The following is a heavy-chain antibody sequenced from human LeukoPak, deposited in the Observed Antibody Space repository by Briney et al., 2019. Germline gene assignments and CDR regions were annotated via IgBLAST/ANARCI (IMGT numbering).Heavy chain of an antibody. Sequence: PGGSLRLSCAASGFTFSSYAMHWVRQAPGKGLEWVAVISYDGSNKYYADSVKGRFTISRDNSKNTLYLQMNSLRAEDTAVYYCARDSSSWPYWGQGTLVTVSS. CDR2: ISYDGSNK. D-gene: IGHD6-13*01. CDR1: GFTFSSYA. J-gene: IGHJ4*02. CDR3: ARDSSSWPY. V-gene: IGHV3-30-3*01.